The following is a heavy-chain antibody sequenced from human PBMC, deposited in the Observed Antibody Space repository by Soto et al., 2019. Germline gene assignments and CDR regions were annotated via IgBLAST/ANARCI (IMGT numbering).Heavy chain of an antibody. D-gene: IGHD3-3*01. V-gene: IGHV1-69*01. CDR3: ARSFTKSRRGGVAFDY. J-gene: IGHJ4*02. CDR1: GGIISSFA. Sequence: QVQLVQSGAEVKTPGSSVKVSCTTSGGIISSFAINWVRQAPGQGVEWMGGIIPSDGTTKYAGNFQGRVTLTADASTSTAYMDLSSLRPEDTAVYYCARSFTKSRRGGVAFDYWGQGTLLTGSP. CDR2: IIPSDGTT.